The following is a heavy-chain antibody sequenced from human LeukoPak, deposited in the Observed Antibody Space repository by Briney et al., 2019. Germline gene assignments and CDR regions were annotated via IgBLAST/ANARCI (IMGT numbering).Heavy chain of an antibody. CDR1: GGSISSSSYY. CDR2: IYASGST. D-gene: IGHD3-10*01. Sequence: PSETLSLTCTVSGGSISSSSYYWSWIRQPAGKGLEWIGHIYASGSTNYNPSLKSRVTMSVDTSKNQFSLNLSSVTAADTAVYYCARDHGDYSGSGSYFNWFDPWGQGTLVTVSS. CDR3: ARDHGDYSGSGSYFNWFDP. V-gene: IGHV4-61*09. J-gene: IGHJ5*02.